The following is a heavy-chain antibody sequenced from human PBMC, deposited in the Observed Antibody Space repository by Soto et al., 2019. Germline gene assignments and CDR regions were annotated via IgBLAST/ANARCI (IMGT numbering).Heavy chain of an antibody. CDR1: GPRLTNYA. V-gene: IGHV1-3*01. CDR2: INAGDGDT. CDR3: ARSCRQLWFFRY. D-gene: IGHD5-18*01. J-gene: IGHJ4*02. Sequence: QVQLVQSGAEVKKPGASVKVSCKASGPRLTNYAIHWVRQAPGQRLEWMGWINAGDGDTKYSQKFHGRVIITRDTSASTAYRELSRLRFYGTAVYYCARSCRQLWFFRYGGQGTLVTASP.